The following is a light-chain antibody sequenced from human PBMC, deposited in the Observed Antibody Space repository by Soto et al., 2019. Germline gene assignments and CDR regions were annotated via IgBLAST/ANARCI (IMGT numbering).Light chain of an antibody. Sequence: DIVMTQSPDSLAVSLGERATINCKSSQSVLYSSNNKNYLAWYQQKPGQPPKLLIYWASTRESGVPDRFSGRVYGTDFTLTISSLQAEDVAIYYCQQYYSTPWTFGQGTKVEIK. V-gene: IGKV4-1*01. J-gene: IGKJ1*01. CDR1: QSVLYSSNNKNY. CDR3: QQYYSTPWT. CDR2: WAS.